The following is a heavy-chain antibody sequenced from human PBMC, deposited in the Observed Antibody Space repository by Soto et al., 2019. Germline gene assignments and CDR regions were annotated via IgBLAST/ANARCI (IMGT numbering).Heavy chain of an antibody. Sequence: QVQLVQSGAEVKKPGASVKVSCKASGYTFSIYGISWVRQAPGQGLEWMGWISAYNGNTNYAQKLRGRVTMTTDTSTSTAFMELRSLRSDDTAVYYCARGSLWFGESYGMDVWGQGTAVTVSS. J-gene: IGHJ6*02. CDR2: ISAYNGNT. D-gene: IGHD3-10*01. V-gene: IGHV1-18*01. CDR1: GYTFSIYG. CDR3: ARGSLWFGESYGMDV.